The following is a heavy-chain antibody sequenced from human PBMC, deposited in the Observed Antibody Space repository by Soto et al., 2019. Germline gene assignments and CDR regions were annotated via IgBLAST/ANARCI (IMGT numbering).Heavy chain of an antibody. D-gene: IGHD1-7*01. CDR1: GFTFSSYW. V-gene: IGHV3-7*01. CDR2: IKQDGSEK. J-gene: IGHJ4*02. Sequence: GGSLRLSCAASGFTFSSYWMSWVRQAPGKGLEWVANIKQDGSEKYYVDSVKGRFTISRDNAKNSLYLQMNSLRAEDTAVYYCARYLVYWNYRDPGEYYFDYWGQGTLVTVSS. CDR3: ARYLVYWNYRDPGEYYFDY.